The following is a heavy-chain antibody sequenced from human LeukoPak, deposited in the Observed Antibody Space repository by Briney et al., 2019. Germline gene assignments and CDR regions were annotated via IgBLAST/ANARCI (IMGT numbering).Heavy chain of an antibody. D-gene: IGHD5-12*01. V-gene: IGHV4-38-2*02. Sequence: PSETLSLTCTVSGYSISSGYFWGWIRQPPGKGLEWIGSIYHSGSTYYNPSLKSRVTISVDTSKNQFSLQLNSVTPEDTAVYYCAREPDSGYDWRSFDYWGQGTLVTVSS. CDR2: IYHSGST. CDR3: AREPDSGYDWRSFDY. CDR1: GYSISSGYF. J-gene: IGHJ4*02.